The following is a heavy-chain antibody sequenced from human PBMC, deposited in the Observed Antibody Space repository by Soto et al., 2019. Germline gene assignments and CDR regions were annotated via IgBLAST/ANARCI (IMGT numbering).Heavy chain of an antibody. CDR1: GFTFSSYS. CDR3: ARDLKHDSSGYFQEYYYYGMDV. D-gene: IGHD3-22*01. J-gene: IGHJ6*02. V-gene: IGHV3-21*01. CDR2: ISSSSSYI. Sequence: PGGSLRLSCAASGFTFSSYSMNWVRQAPGKGLEWVSSISSSSSYIYYADSVKGRFTISRDNAKNSLYLQMNSLRAEDTAVYYCARDLKHDSSGYFQEYYYYGMDVWGQGTTVTVSS.